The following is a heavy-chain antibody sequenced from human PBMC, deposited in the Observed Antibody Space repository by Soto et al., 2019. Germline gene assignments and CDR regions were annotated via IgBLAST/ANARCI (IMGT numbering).Heavy chain of an antibody. CDR2: IYYSGST. V-gene: IGHV4-39*07. CDR3: ASNNDILTGYYTPLDY. CDR1: GGSISSSSYY. Sequence: SETLSLTCTVSGGSISSSSYYWGWIRQPPGKGLEWIGSIYYSGSTYYNPSLKSRVTISEDTSKNQFSLKLSSVTAADTAVYYCASNNDILTGYYTPLDYWGQGTLVTVSS. J-gene: IGHJ4*02. D-gene: IGHD3-9*01.